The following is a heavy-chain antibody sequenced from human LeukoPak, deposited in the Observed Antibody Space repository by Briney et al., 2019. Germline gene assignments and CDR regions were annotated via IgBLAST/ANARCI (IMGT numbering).Heavy chain of an antibody. CDR1: GFNFSSYA. Sequence: TGGSLRLSCAASGFNFSSYAMHWVRQAPGQGLEWVAVISYDGSNKYYADSVKGRFTISRDNSKNTLYLQMNSLRAEDTAVYYCARAGRVGATGYYFDYWGQGTLVTVSS. CDR2: ISYDGSNK. D-gene: IGHD1-26*01. CDR3: ARAGRVGATGYYFDY. J-gene: IGHJ4*02. V-gene: IGHV3-30*04.